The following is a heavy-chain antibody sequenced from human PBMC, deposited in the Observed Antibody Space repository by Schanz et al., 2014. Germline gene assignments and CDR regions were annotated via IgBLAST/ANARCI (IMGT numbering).Heavy chain of an antibody. CDR1: GFTFSNYA. D-gene: IGHD4-17*01. CDR3: ARDAVTSVLTPGFYY. Sequence: VQLVESGGGVVQPGRSLRLSCAASGFTFSNYAMHWVRQAPGKGLEWVANIKQDGSEKYYVDSVKGRFTISRDNAKKSLYLRMNSLRAEDTAVYYCARDAVTSVLTPGFYYWGQGTLVTVSS. J-gene: IGHJ4*02. CDR2: IKQDGSEK. V-gene: IGHV3-7*01.